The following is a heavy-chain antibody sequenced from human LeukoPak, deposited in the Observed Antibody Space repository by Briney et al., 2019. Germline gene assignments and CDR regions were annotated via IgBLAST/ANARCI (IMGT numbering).Heavy chain of an antibody. CDR2: IYYSGST. CDR3: ARGRWSGNSKWHFQH. D-gene: IGHD4-23*01. J-gene: IGHJ1*01. Sequence: SETLSLTCTVSGGSISSYYWSWIRQPPGKGLEWIGYIYYSGSTNYNPSLKSRVTISVDTSKNQFSLKLSSVTAADTAVYYCARGRWSGNSKWHFQHWGQGTLVTVSS. V-gene: IGHV4-59*12. CDR1: GGSISSYY.